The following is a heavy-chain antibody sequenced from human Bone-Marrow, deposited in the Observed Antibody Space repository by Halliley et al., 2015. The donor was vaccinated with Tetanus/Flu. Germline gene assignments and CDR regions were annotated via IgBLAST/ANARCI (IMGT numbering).Heavy chain of an antibody. D-gene: IGHD3-22*01. CDR3: ARLYSSGYYYYFDY. CDR2: IYYDGPT. J-gene: IGHJ4*02. Sequence: LEWIGEIYYDGPTNYNPSLKSRVTISVDKPKNQFSLKLSFVTASDTAVYYCARLYSSGYYYYFDYRGQGTPVTVSS. V-gene: IGHV4-4*02.